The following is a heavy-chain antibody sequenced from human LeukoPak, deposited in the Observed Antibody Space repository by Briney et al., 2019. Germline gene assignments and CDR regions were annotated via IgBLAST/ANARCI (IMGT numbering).Heavy chain of an antibody. CDR2: IYYSGST. CDR1: GGSISSYY. D-gene: IGHD5-24*01. J-gene: IGHJ4*02. V-gene: IGHV4-59*01. CDR3: AREARDGYNYYSDY. Sequence: SETLSLTCTVSGGSISSYYWSWIRQPPGKGLEWIGYIYYSGSTNYYPSLKSRVTISVDTSKNQFSLKLSSVTAADTAVYYCAREARDGYNYYSDYWGQGTLVTVSS.